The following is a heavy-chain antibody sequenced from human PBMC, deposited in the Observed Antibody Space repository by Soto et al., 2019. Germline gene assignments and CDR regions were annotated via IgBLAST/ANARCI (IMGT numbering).Heavy chain of an antibody. V-gene: IGHV3-30-3*01. CDR2: ISYDGSNK. CDR1: GFTFSSYA. J-gene: IGHJ6*02. Sequence: GGSLRLSCAASGFTFSSYAMHWVRQAPGKGLEWVAVISYDGSNKYYADSVKGRFTISRDNSKNTLYLQMNSLRAEDTAVYYCARPPDPPTFRYFDWLLSKDDYYYYYGMDVWGQGTTVTVSS. CDR3: ARPPDPPTFRYFDWLLSKDDYYYYYGMDV. D-gene: IGHD3-9*01.